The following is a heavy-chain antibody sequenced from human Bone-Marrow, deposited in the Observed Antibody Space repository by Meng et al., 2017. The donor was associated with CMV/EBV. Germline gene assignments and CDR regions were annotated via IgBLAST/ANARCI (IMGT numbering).Heavy chain of an antibody. CDR2: INNSGNT. CDR3: ARGGLRRWLQHNWFDP. D-gene: IGHD5-24*01. Sequence: SQTLSLTCAVYGGSFSGYYWSWIRQPPGKGLEWIAEINNSGNTNYNPSLKSRVTISVDTSKNQFSLKLSSVTAADTAVYYCARGGLRRWLQHNWFDPWGQGTLVTVSS. J-gene: IGHJ5*02. V-gene: IGHV4-34*01. CDR1: GGSFSGYY.